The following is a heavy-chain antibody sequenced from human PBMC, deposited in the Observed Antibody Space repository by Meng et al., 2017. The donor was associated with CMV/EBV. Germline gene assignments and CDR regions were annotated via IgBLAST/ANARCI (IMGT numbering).Heavy chain of an antibody. CDR2: ISYGGINT. V-gene: IGHV3-30-3*01. CDR3: ARDRGASVVAAARGYFYYGMDV. D-gene: IGHD2-15*01. CDR1: GFPFTNNA. Sequence: GESLKISCAASGFPFTNNAMHWVRQAPGQGLEWVAVISYGGINTYHADPVRGRFTISRDNSTNTVYLQMNSLRADDTAVYYCARDRGASVVAAARGYFYYGMDVWGQGTTVTVSS. J-gene: IGHJ6*02.